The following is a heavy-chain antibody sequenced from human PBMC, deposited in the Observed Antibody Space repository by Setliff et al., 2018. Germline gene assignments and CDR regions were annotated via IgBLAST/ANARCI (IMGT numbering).Heavy chain of an antibody. CDR2: ISGSGGST. CDR1: GFTFSSYA. V-gene: IGHV3-23*01. Sequence: LSCAASGFTFSSYAMSWVRQAPGKGLEWVSAISGSGGSTYYADSVKGRFTISRDNSMNTLYLQMNSLRAEDTAVYYCAKRDYYDSSGYLLPYMDVWGKWTTVTVSS. CDR3: AKRDYYDSSGYLLPYMDV. D-gene: IGHD3-22*01. J-gene: IGHJ6*03.